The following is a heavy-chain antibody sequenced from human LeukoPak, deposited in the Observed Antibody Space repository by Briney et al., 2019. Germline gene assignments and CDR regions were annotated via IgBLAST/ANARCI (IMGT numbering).Heavy chain of an antibody. D-gene: IGHD1-26*01. CDR3: AKKGGSYYFDY. CDR1: GFTFSRYG. Sequence: GGSLRLSCAASGFTFSRYGMHWVRQTPGKGLEWVAVISYDASNKYYADSVKGRFTISRDNSKNTLYLQMNSLRAEDTAVYYCAKKGGSYYFDYWGQGTLVTVSS. J-gene: IGHJ4*02. V-gene: IGHV3-30*18. CDR2: ISYDASNK.